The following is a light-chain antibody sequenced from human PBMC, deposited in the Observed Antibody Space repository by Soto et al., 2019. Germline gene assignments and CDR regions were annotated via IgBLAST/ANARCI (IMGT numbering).Light chain of an antibody. CDR1: PDISTF. CDR3: QQFNSYPIT. V-gene: IGKV1-9*01. CDR2: KAS. Sequence: DIQLTQSPSLLSASIGDRVTITCRASPDISTFFAWYQQKPGKAPKLLIYKASTLKSGVPSRFSGSGSGTEFTLTISSLQTEDFATYYCQQFNSYPITFGQGTRLEIK. J-gene: IGKJ5*01.